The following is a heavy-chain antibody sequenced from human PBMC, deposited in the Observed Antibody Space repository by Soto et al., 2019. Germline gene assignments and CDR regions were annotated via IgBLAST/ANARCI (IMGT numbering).Heavy chain of an antibody. CDR2: ISGSGGRT. J-gene: IGHJ4*02. CDR1: RFTFSTYA. V-gene: IGHV3-23*01. D-gene: IGHD6-19*01. Sequence: EVQLLESGGGLVQPGGSLRLSCAVSRFTFSTYAMGWVRQAPGKGLEWVANISGSGGRTYYADSVKGRFTIARDNSKNTLYLQMNRLRAEDTAVYYCAKIAEAVAGTVYGYWGQGTLVTVSS. CDR3: AKIAEAVAGTVYGY.